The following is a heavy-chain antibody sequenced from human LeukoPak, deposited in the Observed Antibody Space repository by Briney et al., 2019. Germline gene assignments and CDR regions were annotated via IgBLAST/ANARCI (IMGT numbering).Heavy chain of an antibody. CDR2: ISSSSSTI. V-gene: IGHV3-48*02. D-gene: IGHD2-15*01. Sequence: PGGSLRLSCAASGFTFSSYSMNWVRQAPGKGLEWVSYISSSSSTIYYADSVKGRFTISRDNAKNSLYLQMNSLRDEDTAVYYCARPIGYCSGGSCYSLFFTLAFDIWGQGTMVTVSS. CDR3: ARPIGYCSGGSCYSLFFTLAFDI. J-gene: IGHJ3*02. CDR1: GFTFSSYS.